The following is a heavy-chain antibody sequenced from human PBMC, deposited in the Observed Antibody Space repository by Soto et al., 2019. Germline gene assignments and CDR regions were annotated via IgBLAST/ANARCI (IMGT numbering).Heavy chain of an antibody. V-gene: IGHV4-59*01. J-gene: IGHJ6*02. D-gene: IGHD2-21*02. Sequence: SETLSLTCPVSGGSISRYYWSWIRQPPGKGLEWIGYMYNTGSTVYNPPFKSRVTITVDTSKNQFSLKLNTVTAADTAVYYCARDLWGYCGTDCYPLDVWGQGTTVTVSS. CDR2: MYNTGST. CDR1: GGSISRYY. CDR3: ARDLWGYCGTDCYPLDV.